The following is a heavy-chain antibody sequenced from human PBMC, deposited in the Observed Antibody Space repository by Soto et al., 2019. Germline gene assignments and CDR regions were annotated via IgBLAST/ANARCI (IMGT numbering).Heavy chain of an antibody. CDR3: ARAVPQADY. J-gene: IGHJ4*02. V-gene: IGHV4-31*03. CDR2: IYYSGST. CDR1: GGSISSGGYY. D-gene: IGHD6-6*01. Sequence: PSETLSLTCTVSGGSISSGGYYWSWIRQHPGKGLEWIGYIYYSGSTYYNPFLKSRVTISADTPKNQFSLKLSSVTAADTAVYYCARAVPQADYWGQGTLVTVSS.